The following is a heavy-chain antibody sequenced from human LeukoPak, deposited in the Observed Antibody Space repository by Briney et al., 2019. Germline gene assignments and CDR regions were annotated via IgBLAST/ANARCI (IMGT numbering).Heavy chain of an antibody. CDR3: ALIRYCSGGSCSGAFDI. V-gene: IGHV4-39*01. CDR2: IYYSGST. Sequence: SETLSLPCTVSGFPHSSSSYFWGWVPRAPGKGLGWIGSIYYSGSTYYNPSLKSRVTISVDTSKNQFSLKLSSVTAADTAVYYCALIRYCSGGSCSGAFDIWGQGTMVTVSS. CDR1: GFPHSSSSYF. D-gene: IGHD2-15*01. J-gene: IGHJ3*02.